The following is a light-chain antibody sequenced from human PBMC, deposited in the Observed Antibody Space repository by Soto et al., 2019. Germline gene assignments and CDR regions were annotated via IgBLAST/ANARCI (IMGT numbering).Light chain of an antibody. V-gene: IGLV2-14*01. J-gene: IGLJ1*01. CDR3: SSYTSASTLLYL. CDR2: GVT. CDR1: RSDVGGYNY. Sequence: QSALTQPASVSGSPGQSITISCTGTRSDVGGYNYVSWYQQHPGIAPKLLIYGVTYRPSGVSTRFSGSKSGNTASLTISGLQAEDEADYHCSSYTSASTLLYLFGTGTKVTVL.